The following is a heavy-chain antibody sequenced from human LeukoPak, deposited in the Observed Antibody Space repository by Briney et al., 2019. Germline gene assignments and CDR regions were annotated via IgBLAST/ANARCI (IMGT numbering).Heavy chain of an antibody. Sequence: GGSLRLSCAASGFTFSSYAMNWVRQAPGKGLEWVSGISKSGGSTHHADSVKGRFTISRDNSKNTLYLQMNSLRAEDTAVYYCAKDKGAVPAYFDYWGQGTLVTVSS. CDR1: GFTFSSYA. V-gene: IGHV3-23*01. J-gene: IGHJ4*02. CDR2: ISKSGGST. CDR3: AKDKGAVPAYFDY. D-gene: IGHD2-2*01.